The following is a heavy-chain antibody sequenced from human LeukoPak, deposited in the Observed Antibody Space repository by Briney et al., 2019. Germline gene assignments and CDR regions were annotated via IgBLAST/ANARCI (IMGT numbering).Heavy chain of an antibody. V-gene: IGHV3-21*01. Sequence: GGSLSLSCAPSGCTFSSYSMNWVRQAPGKGLEWVSSISSSSSYIYYADSVKGRFTISRDNAKNSLYLQMNSLRAEDTAVYYCARDPTFGGVIADDYWGQGTLVTVSS. D-gene: IGHD3-16*02. J-gene: IGHJ4*02. CDR3: ARDPTFGGVIADDY. CDR1: GCTFSSYS. CDR2: ISSSSSYI.